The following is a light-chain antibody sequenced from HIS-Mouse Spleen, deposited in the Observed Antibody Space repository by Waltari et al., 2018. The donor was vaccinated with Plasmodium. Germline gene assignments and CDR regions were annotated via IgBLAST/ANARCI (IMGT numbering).Light chain of an antibody. Sequence: IWLTHLPSLLSASLGARLSISYRMSQGISSYLALYQQKPGKAPELLIYAASPLQSGVPSRFSGSGSGTDFTLTISCLQSEDFATYYCQQYYSFPYTFGQGTKLEIK. CDR1: QGISSY. CDR2: AAS. CDR3: QQYYSFPYT. V-gene: IGKV1D-8*02. J-gene: IGKJ2*01.